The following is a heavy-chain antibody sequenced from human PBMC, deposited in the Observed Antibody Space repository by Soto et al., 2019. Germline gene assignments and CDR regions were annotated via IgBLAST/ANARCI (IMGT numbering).Heavy chain of an antibody. CDR1: GSSFSTHH. CDR3: ARDSRLTLSGVVIVPSDFDQ. J-gene: IGHJ4*02. V-gene: IGHV1-8*01. D-gene: IGHD3-3*01. Sequence: VQSGAEVKKPGASVKVSCKASGSSFSTHHISWLRQATGQGLEWMGWMSPSSGDSGFAHKFMGRVTMTRDTSTNTVYLELASLRSDATAVYYCARDSRLTLSGVVIVPSDFDQWGQGTLVTVSS. CDR2: MSPSSGDS.